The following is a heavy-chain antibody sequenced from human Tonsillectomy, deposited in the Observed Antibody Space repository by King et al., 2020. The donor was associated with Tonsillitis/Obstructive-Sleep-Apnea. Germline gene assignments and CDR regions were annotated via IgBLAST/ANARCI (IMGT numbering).Heavy chain of an antibody. CDR3: AKSIPSGLGYHFDY. V-gene: IGHV3-43*02. CDR1: GFTFDDYA. CDR2: ISGDGCST. Sequence: VQLVESGGGVVQPGGSLRLSCEASGFTFDDYAIHWVRQPPGKGLEWVSLISGDGCSTYYADSVKGRFTISRDNSKNSLYLQMNSLRTEDTAFYFCAKSIPSGLGYHFDYWGQGTLVTVSA. J-gene: IGHJ4*02. D-gene: IGHD2-2*02.